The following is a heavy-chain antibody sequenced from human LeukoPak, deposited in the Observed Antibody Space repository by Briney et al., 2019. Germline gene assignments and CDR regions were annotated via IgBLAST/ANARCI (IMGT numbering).Heavy chain of an antibody. Sequence: SQTLSLTCAISGDSVSSNSAGWNWIRQSPSRGLESLGRACYRSTWYNDYAVSVKSRITIIPDTSKNHLSLQLNSVTPEDTAVYYCARDKVAGKPGMDVWGQGTTVTVSS. D-gene: IGHD6-19*01. J-gene: IGHJ6*02. V-gene: IGHV6-1*01. CDR2: ACYRSTWYN. CDR3: ARDKVAGKPGMDV. CDR1: GDSVSSNSAG.